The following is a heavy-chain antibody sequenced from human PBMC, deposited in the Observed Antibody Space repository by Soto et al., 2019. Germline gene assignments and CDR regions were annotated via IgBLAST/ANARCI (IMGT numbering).Heavy chain of an antibody. CDR1: GYTFNIYW. D-gene: IGHD4-17*01. CDR3: ARQDGDGLFYFDY. V-gene: IGHV5-51*01. J-gene: IGHJ4*02. CDR2: IYPVDSDT. Sequence: GESLKISCKGSGYTFNIYWIAWVRQTPGKGLEWMGVIYPVDSDTRYSPSFQGQVTISVDKSINTAYLQWSSLQASDTAIYYCARQDGDGLFYFDYWGQGTPVTVSS.